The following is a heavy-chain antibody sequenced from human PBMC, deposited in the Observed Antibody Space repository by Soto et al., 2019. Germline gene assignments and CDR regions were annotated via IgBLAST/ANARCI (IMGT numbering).Heavy chain of an antibody. CDR1: GFTFSNYV. CDR3: AKLSLQLGMGGGIDF. CDR2: ISHRVGAT. Sequence: EVHLLESGGGLVQPGGSLRLSCAVSGFTFSNYVLNWVRQAPGKGLEWVSSISHRVGATYYADYVKGRFTISRDNSKNMVFLQMSSLRPEDSAIYYGAKLSLQLGMGGGIDFWGHGTRVNVAS. D-gene: IGHD1-1*01. V-gene: IGHV3-23*01. J-gene: IGHJ4*01.